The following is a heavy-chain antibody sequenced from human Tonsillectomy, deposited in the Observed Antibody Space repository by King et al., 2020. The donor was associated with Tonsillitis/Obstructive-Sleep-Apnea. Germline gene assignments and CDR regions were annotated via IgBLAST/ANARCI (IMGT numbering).Heavy chain of an antibody. CDR2: ISWNSGSI. D-gene: IGHD5/OR15-5a*01. CDR3: AKESTRDDMDV. V-gene: IGHV3-9*01. Sequence: QLVQSGGGLVQPGRSLRLSCAASGFTFDDYAMHWVRQAPGKGLEWVSGISWNSGSIGYADSVKGRFTISRDNAKNSLYLQMNSLRAEDTALYYCAKESTRDDMDVWGKGTTVTVSS. CDR1: GFTFDDYA. J-gene: IGHJ6*03.